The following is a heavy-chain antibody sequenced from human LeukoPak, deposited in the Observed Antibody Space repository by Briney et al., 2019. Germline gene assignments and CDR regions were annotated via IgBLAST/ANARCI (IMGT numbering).Heavy chain of an antibody. Sequence: ASVKVSCKASGYTFTIYDINWVRQATGQGLEWMGWMNPNSGNTGYAQKFQGRVTITRNTSISTAYMELSSLRSEDTAVYYCARFGVSCSSTSCHPSVYWGQGTLVTVSS. V-gene: IGHV1-8*01. CDR1: GYTFTIYD. D-gene: IGHD2-2*01. CDR3: ARFGVSCSSTSCHPSVY. CDR2: MNPNSGNT. J-gene: IGHJ4*02.